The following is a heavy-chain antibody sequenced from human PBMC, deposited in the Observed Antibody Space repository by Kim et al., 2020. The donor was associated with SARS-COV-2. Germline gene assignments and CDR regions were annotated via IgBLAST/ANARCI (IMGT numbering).Heavy chain of an antibody. J-gene: IGHJ4*02. D-gene: IGHD4-17*01. CDR3: AREGDYGDYRVYFDY. V-gene: IGHV3-48*02. Sequence: DSVKGRFTISRDNAKNSLYLQMNSLRDEDTAVYYCAREGDYGDYRVYFDYWGQGTLVTVSS.